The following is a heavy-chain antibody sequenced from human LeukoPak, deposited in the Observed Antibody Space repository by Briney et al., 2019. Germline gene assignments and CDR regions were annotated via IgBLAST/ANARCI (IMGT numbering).Heavy chain of an antibody. CDR3: ARGETAGYYFDY. J-gene: IGHJ4*02. D-gene: IGHD6-13*01. Sequence: SQTLSLTCAISGDSFSSNSAAWSWIRQSPSRGLEWLGRAYYRSKWYNNYAVSVKSRITINPDTSKNQFSLQLNSVTPEDTAVYYCARGETAGYYFDYWGQGTLVTVSS. V-gene: IGHV6-1*01. CDR1: GDSFSSNSAA. CDR2: AYYRSKWYN.